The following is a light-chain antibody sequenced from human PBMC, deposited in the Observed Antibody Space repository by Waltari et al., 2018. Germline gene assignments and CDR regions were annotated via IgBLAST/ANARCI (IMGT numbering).Light chain of an antibody. V-gene: IGKV4-1*01. Sequence: DIVMTQSPDSLAVSLGARATINCKSSQSVLYSSNNKNYLAWYQQKPGQPPKLLIYWASTRESGVPDRFSGSGSGTDFTLTISSLQAEDVAVYYCQQYDSTPITFGQGTRLEMK. CDR3: QQYDSTPIT. CDR2: WAS. J-gene: IGKJ5*01. CDR1: QSVLYSSNNKNY.